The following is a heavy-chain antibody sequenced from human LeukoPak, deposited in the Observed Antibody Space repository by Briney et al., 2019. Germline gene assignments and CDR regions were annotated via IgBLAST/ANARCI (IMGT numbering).Heavy chain of an antibody. CDR3: ARDGEDYGGNVGGFDP. V-gene: IGHV4-39*07. Sequence: SETLSLTCTVSGGSISSSSYYWGWIRQPPGKGLEWIGSIYYSGSTYYNPSLKSRVTISVDTSKNQFSLKLSSVTAADTAVYYCARDGEDYGGNVGGFDPWGQGTLVTVSS. CDR1: GGSISSSSYY. CDR2: IYYSGST. D-gene: IGHD4-23*01. J-gene: IGHJ5*02.